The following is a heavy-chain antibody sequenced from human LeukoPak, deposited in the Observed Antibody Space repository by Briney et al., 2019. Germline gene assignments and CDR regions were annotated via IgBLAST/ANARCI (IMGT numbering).Heavy chain of an antibody. CDR1: GSSFSSDA. CDR2: ISGSGGST. J-gene: IGHJ4*02. Sequence: GGSLRLSCAASGSSFSSDAMSWVRQAPGKGLEWVSAISGSGGSTYYADSVKGRFTISRDNSKNTLYLQMNSLRAEDTAVYYCAKARYYGDYVFDYWGQGTLVTVSS. CDR3: AKARYYGDYVFDY. D-gene: IGHD4-17*01. V-gene: IGHV3-23*01.